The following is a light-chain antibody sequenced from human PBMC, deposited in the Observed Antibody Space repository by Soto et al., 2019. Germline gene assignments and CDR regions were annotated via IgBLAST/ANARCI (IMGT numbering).Light chain of an antibody. CDR2: DVS. V-gene: IGLV2-14*01. CDR1: SRDVGGYNY. J-gene: IGLJ1*01. CDR3: SSYISSSTLNV. Sequence: QSALTQPASVSGSPGQSITISCTGTSRDVGGYNYVSWYQQHPGKAPKLMIYDVSKRPSGVSNRFSGSKSGNTASLTISGLQAEDEADYYCSSYISSSTLNVFGTGTKVTVL.